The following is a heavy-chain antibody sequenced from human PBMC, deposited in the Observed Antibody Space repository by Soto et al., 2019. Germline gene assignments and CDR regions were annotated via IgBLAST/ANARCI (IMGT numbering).Heavy chain of an antibody. CDR1: GFTFSSYW. V-gene: IGHV3-7*01. CDR3: AREVVAASYYYYSMDV. Sequence: GGSLRLSCAASGFTFSSYWMSWVRQAPGKGLEWVANIKQDGSEKYYVDSVKGRFTISRDNAKNSLYLQMNSLRAEDTAVYYCAREVVAASYYYYSMDVWGQGTTVTVSS. J-gene: IGHJ6*02. CDR2: IKQDGSEK. D-gene: IGHD2-15*01.